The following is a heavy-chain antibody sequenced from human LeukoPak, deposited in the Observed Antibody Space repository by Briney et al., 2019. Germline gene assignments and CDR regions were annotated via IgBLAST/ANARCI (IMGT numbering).Heavy chain of an antibody. J-gene: IGHJ4*02. CDR3: ARDGDRYCSGGSCYYHY. Sequence: GGSLRLSCAASGFTFSSYSMNWVRQAPGKGLEWVSSISSSSSYIYYADSVKGRFTISRDNAKNSLYLQMNSLRAEDTAVYYCARDGDRYCSGGSCYYHYWDQGTLVTVSS. CDR2: ISSSSSYI. V-gene: IGHV3-21*01. D-gene: IGHD2-15*01. CDR1: GFTFSSYS.